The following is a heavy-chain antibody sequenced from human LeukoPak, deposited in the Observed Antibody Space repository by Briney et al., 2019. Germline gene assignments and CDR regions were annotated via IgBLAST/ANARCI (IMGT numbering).Heavy chain of an antibody. Sequence: PGGSLRLSCAASGFTFSSYDMHWVRQATGKGLEWVSAIGTAGDTYYPGSVKGRFAISRENAKNSLYLQMNSLRAGDTAVYYCARSRXPDAFDIWGQGTMVTVSS. CDR2: IGTAGDT. CDR1: GFTFSSYD. J-gene: IGHJ3*02. CDR3: ARSRXPDAFDI. V-gene: IGHV3-13*01.